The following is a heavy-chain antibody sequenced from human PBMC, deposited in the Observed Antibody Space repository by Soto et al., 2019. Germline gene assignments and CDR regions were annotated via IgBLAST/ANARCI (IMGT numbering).Heavy chain of an antibody. CDR1: GYTFTSYY. D-gene: IGHD6-13*01. J-gene: IGHJ4*01. CDR3: ARSRGPHSSSWPPDY. Sequence: ASVKVSCKAAGYTFTSYYMHWVRQAPGQGLEWMGIINPSGGSTRHAQKFQGRVTMTRDTSTGTVYMDVSSLRSEDTAVYYCARSRGPHSSSWPPDYWG. CDR2: INPSGGST. V-gene: IGHV1-46*01.